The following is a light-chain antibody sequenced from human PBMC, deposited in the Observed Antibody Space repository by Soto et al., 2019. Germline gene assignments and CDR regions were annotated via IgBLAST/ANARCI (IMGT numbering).Light chain of an antibody. J-gene: IGLJ1*01. V-gene: IGLV2-14*01. CDR1: SSDVGGYNY. CDR3: SSYTSSSTSSYV. Sequence: QPASVSGSHGQSITISCTGTSSDVGGYNYVSWYQQHPGKAPKLMIYEVSNRPSGVSNRFSGSKSGNTASLTISGLQAEDEADYYCSSYTSSSTSSYVFGTGTKVTVL. CDR2: EVS.